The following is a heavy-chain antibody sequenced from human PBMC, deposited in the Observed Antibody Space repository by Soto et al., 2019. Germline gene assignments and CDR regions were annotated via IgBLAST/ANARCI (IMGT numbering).Heavy chain of an antibody. CDR2: INHSGST. Sequence: QVQLQQWGAGLLKPSETLSLTCADYGGSFRGYYWNWIRQPPGKGLEWIGEINHSGSTNYNPSLKSRVTLTGDTSKNQFSQKLSSVTAADTAVYYCARVWGRIFDYWCQGTLVTVSS. V-gene: IGHV4-34*01. CDR1: GGSFRGYY. J-gene: IGHJ4*02. CDR3: ARVWGRIFDY. D-gene: IGHD7-27*01.